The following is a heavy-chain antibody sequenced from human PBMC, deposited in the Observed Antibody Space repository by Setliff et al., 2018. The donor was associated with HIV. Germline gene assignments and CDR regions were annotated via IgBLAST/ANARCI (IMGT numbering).Heavy chain of an antibody. J-gene: IGHJ4*02. CDR3: AREGEILVGATAAYFDN. CDR1: GGSISTNYW. V-gene: IGHV4-4*02. CDR2: IYHGGYT. Sequence: LSLTCAVPGGSISTNYWWSWVRQPPGKGLEWIGEIYHGGYTNYNPSLKSRATISVDKSKNHFTLKLTSVTAADTAVYYCAREGEILVGATAAYFDNWGQGTLVTVS. D-gene: IGHD1-26*01.